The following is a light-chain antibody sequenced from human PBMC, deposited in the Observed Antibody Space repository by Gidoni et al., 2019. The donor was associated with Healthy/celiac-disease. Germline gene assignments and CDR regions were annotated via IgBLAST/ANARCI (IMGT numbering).Light chain of an antibody. J-gene: IGKJ1*01. CDR3: QQYYSTPPK. V-gene: IGKV4-1*01. Sequence: DIVMTQSPDSLAVSLGEGATINCKSSQSVLYSSNNKNYLAWYQQKPGQPPKLLIYWASTRESGVPDRFSGSGSGTDFTLTISSLQAEDVAVYYCQQYYSTPPKFGQGTKVEIK. CDR2: WAS. CDR1: QSVLYSSNNKNY.